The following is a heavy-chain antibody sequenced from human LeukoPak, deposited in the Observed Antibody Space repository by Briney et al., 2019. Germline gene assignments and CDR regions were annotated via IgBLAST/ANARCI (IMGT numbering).Heavy chain of an antibody. J-gene: IGHJ4*02. CDR3: AREVISMVEVGYFDS. CDR1: GGSIGSGGYY. D-gene: IGHD2-15*01. Sequence: SETLSPTCTVSGGSIGSGGYYWNWIRQHPGKGLEWIGHIYYSDYTYYNPSLRSRVTLSVDTSKNQFSLRLRSVSAADTAVYYCAREVISMVEVGYFDSWGRGTLVTVSS. CDR2: IYYSDYT. V-gene: IGHV4-31*03.